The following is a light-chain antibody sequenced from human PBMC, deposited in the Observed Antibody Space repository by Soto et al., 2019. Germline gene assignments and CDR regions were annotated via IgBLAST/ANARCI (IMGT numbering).Light chain of an antibody. CDR1: TSDVGGYNY. J-gene: IGLJ1*01. CDR3: LSKTSSISYV. V-gene: IGLV2-14*01. Sequence: QSALTQPASVSGSPGQSITISCTGTTSDVGGYNYVSWYQQHPGKDPKLLIHEVSNRPSGVSNRFSGSKSGNTASLTISGLQAEDEADYYCLSKTSSISYVFGTGTKLTVL. CDR2: EVS.